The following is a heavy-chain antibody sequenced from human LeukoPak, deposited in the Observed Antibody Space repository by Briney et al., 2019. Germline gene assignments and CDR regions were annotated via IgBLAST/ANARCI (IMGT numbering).Heavy chain of an antibody. D-gene: IGHD3-10*01. V-gene: IGHV3-30*18. CDR1: GFTFSSYG. Sequence: GGSLRLSCAASGFTFSSYGMHWVRQAPGKGLEWVAVISYDGSNKYYADSVKGRFTISRDNSKNTLYLQMNSLRAEDTAVYYCAKYPRVGRSYYFDYWGQGTLVTVSS. J-gene: IGHJ4*02. CDR3: AKYPRVGRSYYFDY. CDR2: ISYDGSNK.